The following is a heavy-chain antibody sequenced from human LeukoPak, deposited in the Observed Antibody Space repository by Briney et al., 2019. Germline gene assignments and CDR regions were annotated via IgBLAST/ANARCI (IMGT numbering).Heavy chain of an antibody. CDR2: ISAYNGNT. CDR3: ARENDYYDSSGYYYAGGYFDY. D-gene: IGHD3-22*01. CDR1: GYTFTAYY. J-gene: IGHJ4*02. V-gene: IGHV1-18*04. Sequence: ASVTVSCKASGYTFTAYYMHWVRQAPGQGLEWMGWISAYNGNTNYAQKLQGRVTMTTDTSTSTAYMELRSLRSDDTAVYYCARENDYYDSSGYYYAGGYFDYWGQGTLVTVSS.